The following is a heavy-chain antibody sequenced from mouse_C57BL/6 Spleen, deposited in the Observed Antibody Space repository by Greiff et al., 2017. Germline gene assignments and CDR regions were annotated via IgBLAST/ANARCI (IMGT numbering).Heavy chain of an antibody. D-gene: IGHD1-1*01. CDR3: ARAGSSPYYYAMDY. CDR2: IYPGDGDT. J-gene: IGHJ4*01. V-gene: IGHV1-80*01. CDR1: GYAFSSYW. Sequence: VQLQQSGAELVKPGASVKISCKASGYAFSSYWMNWVKQRPGKGLEWIGQIYPGDGDTNYNGKFKGKATLTADKSSRTAYMQLSSLSSEDSAVYFSARAGSSPYYYAMDYWGQGTSVTVSS.